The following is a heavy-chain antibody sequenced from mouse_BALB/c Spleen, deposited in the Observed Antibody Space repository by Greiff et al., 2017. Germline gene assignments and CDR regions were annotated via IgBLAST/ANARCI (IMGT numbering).Heavy chain of an antibody. CDR3: ARHEDDGDAMDY. J-gene: IGHJ4*01. Sequence: VKLQESGPGLVAPSQSLSITCTVPGFSLFRYSVHWVRQPPGKGLEWLRMIWGGGSTDYNSALTSRLSISKDNSKSQVFLKMNSLQTDDTAMYYCARHEDDGDAMDYWSQGTSVTVAA. V-gene: IGHV2-6-4*01. D-gene: IGHD2-12*01. CDR1: GFSLFRYS. CDR2: IWGGGST.